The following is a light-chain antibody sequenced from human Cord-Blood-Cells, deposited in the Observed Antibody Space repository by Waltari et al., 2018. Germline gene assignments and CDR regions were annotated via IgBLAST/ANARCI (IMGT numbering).Light chain of an antibody. CDR1: SSNIGSNY. J-gene: IGLJ2*01. V-gene: IGLV1-47*01. Sequence: QSVLTQPPSASGTPGQRVTISCSGSSSNIGSNYVYWYQQLPGTAPKLLIYRNNQRPEGVPDRFSGSKSGTSASLAIGGLRSEDEADYYCAAWDDSLSCVVFGGGTKLTVL. CDR3: AAWDDSLSCVV. CDR2: RNN.